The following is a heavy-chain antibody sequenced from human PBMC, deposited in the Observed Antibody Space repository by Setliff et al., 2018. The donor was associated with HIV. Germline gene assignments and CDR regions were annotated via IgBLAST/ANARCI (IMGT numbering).Heavy chain of an antibody. CDR2: ISDTGNT. CDR3: ARQHADYGFDI. Sequence: PSETLSLTCTVSGGSMNNDIWAWIRQSPGRGLQWIGFISDTGNTNYNPSLESPITMSVDTANNQFSLRLTSVTAAATAIYYCARQHADYGFDIWGQGTMVTVSS. V-gene: IGHV4-59*01. D-gene: IGHD2-2*01. J-gene: IGHJ3*02. CDR1: GGSMNNDI.